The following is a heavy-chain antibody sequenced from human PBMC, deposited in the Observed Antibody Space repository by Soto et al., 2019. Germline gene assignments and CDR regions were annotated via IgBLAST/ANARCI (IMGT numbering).Heavy chain of an antibody. D-gene: IGHD3-10*01. CDR3: AKLHPAASGSFSGL. CDR2: IDNDGSGT. CDR1: GIIFTNYW. Sequence: GGSLRLSCAASGIIFTNYWMHWVRQAPGKGLVWVSRIDNDGSGTSYADSVKGRFTISRDNAKNTVYLQMNSLRAEDTAIYYCAKLHPAASGSFSGLWGQGTQVTVSS. V-gene: IGHV3-74*01. J-gene: IGHJ1*01.